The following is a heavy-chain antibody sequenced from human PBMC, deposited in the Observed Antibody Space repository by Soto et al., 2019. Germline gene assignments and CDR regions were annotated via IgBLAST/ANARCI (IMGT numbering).Heavy chain of an antibody. Sequence: ASVKVSCKASGYTFTSYGISWVRQAPGKGLEWMGGFDPEDGETIYAQKFQGRVTMTTDTSTSTAYMELRSLRSDDTAVYFCARRAPPMDVWGQGTTVTVSS. CDR1: GYTFTSYG. J-gene: IGHJ6*02. CDR2: FDPEDGET. V-gene: IGHV1-18*01. CDR3: ARRAPPMDV.